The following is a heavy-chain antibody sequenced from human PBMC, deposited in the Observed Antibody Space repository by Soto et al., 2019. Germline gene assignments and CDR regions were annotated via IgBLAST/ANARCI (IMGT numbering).Heavy chain of an antibody. Sequence: PSETLSLTCTVSGGSISSGDYYWSWIRQPPGKGLEWIGCIYYSGSTYYNPSLKSRVTISVDTSKNQYSLKLSSVTAADTAVYYCARYAGTIESWGQGTLVTVSS. V-gene: IGHV4-30-4*01. D-gene: IGHD1-7*01. CDR2: IYYSGST. CDR1: GGSISSGDYY. CDR3: ARYAGTIES. J-gene: IGHJ4*02.